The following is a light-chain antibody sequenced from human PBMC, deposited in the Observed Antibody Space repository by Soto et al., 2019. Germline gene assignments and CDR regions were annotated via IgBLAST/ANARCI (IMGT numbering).Light chain of an antibody. Sequence: QSVLTQPPSASGTPGQSVTISCSGSSSNIGSNTVNWYQQLPGTAPKLLIYSNNQRPSGVPDRFSGSKSGTSASLAISGLQSDDEADYYCAAWDDSLSDYVFGTGTKVTVL. J-gene: IGLJ1*01. CDR1: SSNIGSNT. V-gene: IGLV1-44*01. CDR3: AAWDDSLSDYV. CDR2: SNN.